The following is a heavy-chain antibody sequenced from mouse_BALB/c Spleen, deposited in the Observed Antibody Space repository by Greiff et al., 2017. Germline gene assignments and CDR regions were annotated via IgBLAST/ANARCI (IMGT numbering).Heavy chain of an antibody. CDR1: GYTFTDYA. V-gene: IGHV1S137*01. CDR2: ISTYYGDA. Sequence: VQLQQSGAELVRPGVSVKISCKGSGYTFTDYAMHWVKQSHAKSLEWIGVISTYYGDASYNQKFKGKATMTVDKSSSTAYMELARLTSEDSAIYYCASGSRMAMDYWGQGTSVTVSS. J-gene: IGHJ4*01. D-gene: IGHD1-1*01. CDR3: ASGSRMAMDY.